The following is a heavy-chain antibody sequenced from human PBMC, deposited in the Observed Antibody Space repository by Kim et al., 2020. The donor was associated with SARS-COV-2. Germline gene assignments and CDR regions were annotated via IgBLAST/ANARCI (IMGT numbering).Heavy chain of an antibody. Sequence: GGSLRLSCAASGFTFSSYGMHWVRQAPGKGLEWVAVISYDGSNKYYADSVKGRFTISRDNSKNTLYLQMNSLRAEDTAVYYCAKVDGSGSYSSFDYWGQGTLDTVSS. CDR2: ISYDGSNK. J-gene: IGHJ4*02. CDR3: AKVDGSGSYSSFDY. V-gene: IGHV3-30*18. CDR1: GFTFSSYG. D-gene: IGHD3-10*01.